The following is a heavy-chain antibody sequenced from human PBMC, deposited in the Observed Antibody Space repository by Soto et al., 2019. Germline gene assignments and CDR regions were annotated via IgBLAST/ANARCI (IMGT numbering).Heavy chain of an antibody. CDR2: MNPNSGNT. D-gene: IGHD2-15*01. Sequence: ASVKVSCKASGYTFTSYDINWVRQATGQGLEWMGWMNPNSGNTGYAQKFQGRVTITADKSTSTAYMELSSLRSEDTAVYYCARVVPRYYYGMDVWGQGTTVTVSS. CDR3: ARVVPRYYYGMDV. CDR1: GYTFTSYD. V-gene: IGHV1-8*01. J-gene: IGHJ6*02.